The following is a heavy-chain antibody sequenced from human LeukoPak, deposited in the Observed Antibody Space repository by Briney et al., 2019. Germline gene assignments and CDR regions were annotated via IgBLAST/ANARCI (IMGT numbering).Heavy chain of an antibody. V-gene: IGHV1-18*01. CDR1: GYIFTDYG. CDR3: ARDLAWGYVEQRLGWLDP. J-gene: IGHJ5*02. CDR2: IGAYNGNT. Sequence: ASVRVSCKASGYIFTDYGITWVRQAPGQGLEWMGWIGAYNGNTNYAQKFQGRFTMTTDTSTTTAYMELRSLRFDDTAVYYCARDLAWGYVEQRLGWLDPWGQGAQVTVSS. D-gene: IGHD1/OR15-1a*01.